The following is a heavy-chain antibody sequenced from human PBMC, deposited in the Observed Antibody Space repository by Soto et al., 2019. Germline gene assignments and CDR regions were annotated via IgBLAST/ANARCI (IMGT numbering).Heavy chain of an antibody. Sequence: QVQVQESGPGLVKPSGTLSLTCTVSGVSISNTEWWSWVRQPPGKGLEWMGEVHPSGNTNYNPSLKGRVTMSVDKSKNQFSLMLRSVTAADTAIYYGAKWHPLNPWGQGTLVTVSS. D-gene: IGHD2-8*01. CDR2: VHPSGNT. CDR1: GVSISNTEW. J-gene: IGHJ5*02. V-gene: IGHV4-4*02. CDR3: AKWHPLNP.